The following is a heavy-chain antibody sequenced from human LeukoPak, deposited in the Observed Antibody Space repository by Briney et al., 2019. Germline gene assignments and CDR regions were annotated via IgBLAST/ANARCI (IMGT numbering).Heavy chain of an antibody. CDR2: ISSSGSTI. CDR3: ARERYYDYVWGSYRFFDY. V-gene: IGHV3-11*01. CDR1: GFTSSDYY. J-gene: IGHJ4*02. Sequence: GGSLRLSCAASGFTSSDYYMSWIRQAPGKGLEWVSYISSSGSTIYYADSVKGRFTISRDNAKNALYLQMNSLRAEDTAVYYCARERYYDYVWGSYRFFDYWGQGTLVTVSS. D-gene: IGHD3-16*02.